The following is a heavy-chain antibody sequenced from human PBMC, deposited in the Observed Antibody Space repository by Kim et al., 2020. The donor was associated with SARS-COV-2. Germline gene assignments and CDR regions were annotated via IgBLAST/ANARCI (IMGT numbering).Heavy chain of an antibody. J-gene: IGHJ6*03. D-gene: IGHD3-9*01. CDR3: ARGGSPDYFYYYMNV. V-gene: IGHV4-59*09. Sequence: NPSLKSRVTMLVDTSKNQFSVKLTSVTAADTAVYYCARGGSPDYFYYYMNVWGTGTTVTVSS.